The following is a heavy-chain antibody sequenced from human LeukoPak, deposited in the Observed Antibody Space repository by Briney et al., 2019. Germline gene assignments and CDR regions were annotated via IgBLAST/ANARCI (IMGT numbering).Heavy chain of an antibody. CDR1: GFTFDDYG. V-gene: IGHV3-20*01. Sequence: GGSLRLSCAASGFTFDDYGMSWVRQAPGKGLEWVSGINWNGGSTGYADSVKGRFTISRDNAKNSLCLQMNSLRAEDTALYHCARTQKVVVAATVDYWGQGTLVTVSS. CDR2: INWNGGST. J-gene: IGHJ4*02. CDR3: ARTQKVVVAATVDY. D-gene: IGHD2-15*01.